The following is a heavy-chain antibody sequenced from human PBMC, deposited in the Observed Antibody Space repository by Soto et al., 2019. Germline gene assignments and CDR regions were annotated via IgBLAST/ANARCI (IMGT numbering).Heavy chain of an antibody. D-gene: IGHD2-15*01. J-gene: IGHJ4*02. V-gene: IGHV4-59*01. CDR3: ACLRGKRGSPIDY. CDR2: ISYSGNT. CDR1: GDSTSKYY. Sequence: SETLSLTCIISGDSTSKYYWSCIRQSPGKGLEWIGYISYSGNTNYNPSLKSRVTISVDTSKDQLSLKVTSVTAADTAMYYCACLRGKRGSPIDYWGQGTQVTVSS.